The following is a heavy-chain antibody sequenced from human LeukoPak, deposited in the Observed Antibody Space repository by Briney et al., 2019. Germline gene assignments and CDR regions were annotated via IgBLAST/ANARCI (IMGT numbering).Heavy chain of an antibody. CDR3: ARRRTWGPDMVTFSRGGYFDY. CDR1: GYIFTSYW. CDR2: IYPGDSDT. V-gene: IGHV5-51*01. D-gene: IGHD5-18*01. J-gene: IGHJ4*02. Sequence: GESLKISCKGSGYIFTSYWIGWVRQMPGKGLEWMGIIYPGDSDTRYSPSFQGQVTISADKSISTAYLQWSSLKASDTAVYYCARRRTWGPDMVTFSRGGYFDYWGQGTLVTVSS.